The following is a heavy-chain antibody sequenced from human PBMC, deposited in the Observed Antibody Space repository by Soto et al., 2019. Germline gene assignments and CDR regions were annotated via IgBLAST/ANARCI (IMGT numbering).Heavy chain of an antibody. V-gene: IGHV3-30*18. Sequence: QVQLVESGGGVVLPGRSLRLSCAASGFTFSSYGLHWVRQAPGKGLEWVAVISHDGSYKYYADSVKGRFTISRDNSKSTLYLQMNSLRAEDTAVYYCAKRAVSGSSYGIDYWGQGTLVTVSS. D-gene: IGHD1-26*01. J-gene: IGHJ4*02. CDR3: AKRAVSGSSYGIDY. CDR1: GFTFSSYG. CDR2: ISHDGSYK.